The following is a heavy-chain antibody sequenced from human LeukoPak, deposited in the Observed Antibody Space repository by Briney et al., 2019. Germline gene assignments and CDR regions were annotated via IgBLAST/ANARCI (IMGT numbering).Heavy chain of an antibody. CDR1: GFTFSSYS. CDR3: ARAHGSGSYSAGMDV. V-gene: IGHV3-21*01. CDR2: ISSRSSYI. D-gene: IGHD3-10*01. Sequence: PGGSLRLSCAASGFTFSSYSMNWVRQAPGKGLEWVSSISSRSSYIYYAGSVKGRFTISRDNAKNSLYLQMNSPRAEDTAVYYCARAHGSGSYSAGMDVWGQGTTVTVSS. J-gene: IGHJ6*02.